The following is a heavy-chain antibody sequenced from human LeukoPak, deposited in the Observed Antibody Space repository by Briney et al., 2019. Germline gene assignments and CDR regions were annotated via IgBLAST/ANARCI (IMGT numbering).Heavy chain of an antibody. D-gene: IGHD6-25*01. Sequence: GGSLRLSCAASGFTVSRIFMSWVRQAPGKGLDWVANINQNGGVKHYADSVKGRFTISRDNAKNSLYLQMTSLRADDTAVYYCATSDDAAGTSWGQGTLVTVSS. V-gene: IGHV3-7*01. CDR2: INQNGGVK. CDR3: ATSDDAAGTS. J-gene: IGHJ5*02. CDR1: GFTVSRIF.